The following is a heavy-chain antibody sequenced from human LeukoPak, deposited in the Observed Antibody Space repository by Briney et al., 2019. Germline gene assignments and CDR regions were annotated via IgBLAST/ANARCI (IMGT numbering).Heavy chain of an antibody. D-gene: IGHD2-2*01. V-gene: IGHV3-21*01. Sequence: GGSLRLSCAASGFTFSSYSMNWVRQAPGKGLEWVSSISGSSSYIYYADSVKGRFTISRDNAKNSLYLQMNSLRAEDTAVYYCASYCSSTSCPEGFDYWGQGTLVTVFS. CDR1: GFTFSSYS. CDR2: ISGSSSYI. J-gene: IGHJ4*02. CDR3: ASYCSSTSCPEGFDY.